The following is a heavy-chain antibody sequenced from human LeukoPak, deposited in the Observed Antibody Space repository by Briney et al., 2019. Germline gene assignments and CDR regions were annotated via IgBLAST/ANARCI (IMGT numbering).Heavy chain of an antibody. CDR3: TGIAADGEDYYYFYGLDV. D-gene: IGHD6-13*01. CDR2: IRSKAKGHAT. Sequence: GGSLRLSCAASGFTFSGAALHWVRQASGRGPEWVARIRSKAKGHATAYAASVQGRFTIFRDDSKNTAYLQMNSLKIEDTAVYYCTGIAADGEDYYYFYGLDVWGQGTTVTVSS. J-gene: IGHJ6*02. CDR1: GFTFSGAA. V-gene: IGHV3-73*01.